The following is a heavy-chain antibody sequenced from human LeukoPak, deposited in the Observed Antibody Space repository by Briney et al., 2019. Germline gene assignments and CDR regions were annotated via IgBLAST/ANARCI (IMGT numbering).Heavy chain of an antibody. J-gene: IGHJ5*02. Sequence: ASVKVSCKASGYTFTSYGISWVRQAPGQGLEWMGWISAYNGNTNYAQKLQGRVTMTTDTSTSTAYMELWSLRSDDTAVYYCARDCSSTSCSLAGFDPWGQGTLVTVSS. V-gene: IGHV1-18*01. D-gene: IGHD2-2*01. CDR3: ARDCSSTSCSLAGFDP. CDR1: GYTFTSYG. CDR2: ISAYNGNT.